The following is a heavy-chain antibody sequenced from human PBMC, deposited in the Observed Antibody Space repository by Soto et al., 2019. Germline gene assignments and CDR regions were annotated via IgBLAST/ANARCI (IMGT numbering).Heavy chain of an antibody. CDR1: GFSFSSYA. J-gene: IGHJ4*02. CDR2: ISARGGSS. CDR3: AKGSIEYSASVDN. D-gene: IGHD5-12*01. V-gene: IGHV3-23*01. Sequence: EVQLLESGGGLVQPGGSLRLSCAASGFSFSSYAMVWVRQAPGKGLEWVSVISARGGSSYFADSVKGRFTFSRDNSKNVLSLEMNSVRVEDTAIYFCAKGSIEYSASVDNWGQGTLVLVSS.